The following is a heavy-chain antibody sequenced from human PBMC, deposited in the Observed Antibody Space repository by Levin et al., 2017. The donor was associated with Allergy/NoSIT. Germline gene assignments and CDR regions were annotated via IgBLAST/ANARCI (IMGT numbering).Heavy chain of an antibody. CDR3: ARDSGGRMIRGVTYRNGMDV. Sequence: GGSLRLSCAASGFTFSNYSMNWVRQAPGKGLEWVSYISSSSRTKYYADSVKGRFTISRDNAKNSLYLQMNSLRDEDTAVYYCARDSGGRMIRGVTYRNGMDVWGQGTTVTVSS. CDR1: GFTFSNYS. V-gene: IGHV3-48*02. CDR2: ISSSSRTK. D-gene: IGHD3-10*01. J-gene: IGHJ6*02.